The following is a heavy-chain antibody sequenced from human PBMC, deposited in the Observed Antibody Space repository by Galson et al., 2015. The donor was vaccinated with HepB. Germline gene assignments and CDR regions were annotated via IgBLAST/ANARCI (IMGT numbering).Heavy chain of an antibody. CDR2: INGGNGDT. CDR1: GYSFMRYH. CDR3: ARVGFDYDSGAFRGLRH. D-gene: IGHD3-22*01. Sequence: SVKVSCKASGYSFMRYHMHWVRQAPGQGLEWMGWINGGNGDTNYSQKFQGRLTISRDISASTAYMDLSSLRSEDTAVYYCARVGFDYDSGAFRGLRHWGQGTLVTVSS. V-gene: IGHV1-3*01. J-gene: IGHJ4*02.